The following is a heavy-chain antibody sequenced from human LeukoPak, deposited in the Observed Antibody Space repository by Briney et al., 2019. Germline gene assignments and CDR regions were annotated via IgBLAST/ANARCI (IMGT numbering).Heavy chain of an antibody. D-gene: IGHD5/OR15-5a*01. CDR3: VRDRTVSTILDY. CDR2: IKTDGSAM. Sequence: GGSLRLSCAASGFSVSSNYMSWVRQAPGKGLGWVSAIKTDGSAMQYADSVKGRFAISRDNAKNTVYLQMNSLRDEDTAVYYCVRDRTVSTILDYWGQGTLVTVSS. CDR1: GFSVSSNY. V-gene: IGHV3-74*03. J-gene: IGHJ4*02.